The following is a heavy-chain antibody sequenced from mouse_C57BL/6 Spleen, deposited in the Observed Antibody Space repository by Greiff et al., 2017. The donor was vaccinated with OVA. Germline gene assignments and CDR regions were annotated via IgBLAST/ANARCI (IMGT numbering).Heavy chain of an antibody. CDR1: GYTFTDYY. Sequence: VQLQQSGPELVKPGASVKISCKASGYTFTDYYMNWVKQSHGKSLEWIGDINPNNGGTSYNQKFKGKVTLTVDKSSSTAYMELRSLTSEDSAVYYCARTYAMDYWGQGTSVTVSS. CDR2: INPNNGGT. J-gene: IGHJ4*01. V-gene: IGHV1-26*01. CDR3: ARTYAMDY.